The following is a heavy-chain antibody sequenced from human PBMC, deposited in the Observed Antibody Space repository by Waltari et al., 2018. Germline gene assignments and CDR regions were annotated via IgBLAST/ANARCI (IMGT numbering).Heavy chain of an antibody. V-gene: IGHV3-53*01. CDR2: IYSGGNT. CDR1: GFTVRSNY. J-gene: IGHJ4*02. D-gene: IGHD4-17*01. Sequence: EVQLVESGGGLIQPGGSLRLSCAASGFTVRSNYMSWVRQAPGKGLEWVSVIYSGGNTYYADSVKGRFTISRDSSKNTLYLQMNSLRAEDTAFYYCARSDYGDYGIDWGQGTLVTVSS. CDR3: ARSDYGDYGID.